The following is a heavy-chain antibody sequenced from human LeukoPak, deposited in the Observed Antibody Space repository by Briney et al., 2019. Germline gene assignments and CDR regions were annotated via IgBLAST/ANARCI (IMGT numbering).Heavy chain of an antibody. CDR1: GFTFSSYA. CDR3: AKSVAIYFYYGLDV. CDR2: ISGSGSST. Sequence: GGSLRLSCAASGFTFSSYAMSWVRQTPGKGLEWVSAISGSGSSTYYADSVKGGFTISRDNSKNTLFLQMNSLRAEDTAPYYCAKSVAIYFYYGLDVWGQGATVTVSS. J-gene: IGHJ6*02. V-gene: IGHV3-23*01. D-gene: IGHD3-3*01.